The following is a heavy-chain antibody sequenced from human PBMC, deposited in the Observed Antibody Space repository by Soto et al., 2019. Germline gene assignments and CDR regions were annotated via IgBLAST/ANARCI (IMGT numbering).Heavy chain of an antibody. Sequence: QITLKESGPTVVKPTQTLTLTCNVSGFSLTTSAVAVGWIRQPPGNALEWLTLIYWDDDKRYSPSLTSRLTITRDTSKHQVVLTMTNMDPVDTATYYCARVMGAMWWGDWGQGALVTVSS. V-gene: IGHV2-5*02. CDR1: GFSLTTSAVA. D-gene: IGHD2-21*01. CDR2: IYWDDDK. J-gene: IGHJ4*02. CDR3: ARVMGAMWWGD.